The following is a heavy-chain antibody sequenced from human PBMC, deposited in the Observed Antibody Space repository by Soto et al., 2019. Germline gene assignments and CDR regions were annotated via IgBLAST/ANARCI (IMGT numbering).Heavy chain of an antibody. V-gene: IGHV3-23*01. J-gene: IGHJ6*02. D-gene: IGHD2-21*02. CDR2: ISGSGGST. CDR1: GFTFSGYA. CDR3: AKDWVVVTADYYYGMDV. Sequence: GGSLRLSCAASGFTFSGYAMSWVRQAPGKGLEWVSAISGSGGSTYYADSVKGRFTISRDNSKNTLYLQMNSLRAEDTAVYYSAKDWVVVTADYYYGMDVWGQGTTVTVSS.